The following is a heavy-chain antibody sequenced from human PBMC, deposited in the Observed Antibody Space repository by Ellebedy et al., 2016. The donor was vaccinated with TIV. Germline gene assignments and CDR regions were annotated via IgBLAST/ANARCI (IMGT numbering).Heavy chain of an antibody. J-gene: IGHJ5*02. CDR1: GLSYRSYW. CDR2: VNQDGSET. D-gene: IGHD4-17*01. CDR3: VGGFGDGWFDP. Sequence: GESLKISXKSSGLSYRSYWMHWVRQAPGKGLEWVANVNQDGSETYFADSVKGRFNISRDNVKNSLHLHMKSLGVDDTAIYYCVGGFGDGWFDPWGQGILVTVSS. V-gene: IGHV3-7*04.